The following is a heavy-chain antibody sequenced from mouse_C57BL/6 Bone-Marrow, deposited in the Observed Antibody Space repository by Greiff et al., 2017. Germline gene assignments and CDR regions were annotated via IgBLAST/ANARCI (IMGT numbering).Heavy chain of an antibody. Sequence: EVKVVESGAELVRPGASVKLSCTASGFNIKDDYMHWVKQRPEQGLEWIGWIDPENGDTEYASKFQGKATITADTSSNTAYLQLSSLTSEDTAVYYCTTTAHYFDYWGQGTTLTVSS. CDR1: GFNIKDDY. D-gene: IGHD1-2*01. V-gene: IGHV14-4*01. J-gene: IGHJ2*01. CDR3: TTTAHYFDY. CDR2: IDPENGDT.